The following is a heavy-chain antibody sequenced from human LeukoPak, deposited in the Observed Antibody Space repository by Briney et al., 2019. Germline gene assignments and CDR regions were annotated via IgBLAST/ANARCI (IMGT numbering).Heavy chain of an antibody. D-gene: IGHD6-13*01. CDR3: ARHRWQPLAGGWFDP. V-gene: IGHV4-4*09. J-gene: IGHJ5*02. Sequence: SETLSLTCTVTGGSISSYYWSWIRQPPGKGLEWIGYIYTSGSTNYNPSLKSRVTISVDTSKNQFSLKLSSVTAADTAVYYCARHRWQPLAGGWFDPWGQGTLVTVSS. CDR1: GGSISSYY. CDR2: IYTSGST.